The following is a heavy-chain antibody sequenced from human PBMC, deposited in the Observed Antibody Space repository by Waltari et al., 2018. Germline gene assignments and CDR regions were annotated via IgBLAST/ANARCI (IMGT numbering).Heavy chain of an antibody. Sequence: QVQLVQSGAEVKKPGSSVKVSCKASGGTFSSYAISWVRQAPGQGLEWMGGIIPIFGTANYAQKFQGRVTITADESTSTAYMELSSLRSEDTAVYYCARNRPTYYDFWSGYTYDYWGQGTLVTVSS. V-gene: IGHV1-69*01. CDR1: GGTFSSYA. CDR2: IIPIFGTA. J-gene: IGHJ4*02. D-gene: IGHD3-3*01. CDR3: ARNRPTYYDFWSGYTYDY.